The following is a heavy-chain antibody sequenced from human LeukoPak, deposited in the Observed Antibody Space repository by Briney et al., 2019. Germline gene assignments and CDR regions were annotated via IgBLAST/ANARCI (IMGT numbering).Heavy chain of an antibody. D-gene: IGHD3-10*01. Sequence: GGTLRLSCVASGFTFSNYGMSWVRQAPGKGLEWVPGISGSGGDTYYADSVKGRFTVSRDNSKNTLYLQMNSLRAEDTAVYNCAKGDFYGSGRDYYYYMDVWGKGTTVTISS. V-gene: IGHV3-23*01. J-gene: IGHJ6*03. CDR2: ISGSGGDT. CDR1: GFTFSNYG. CDR3: AKGDFYGSGRDYYYYMDV.